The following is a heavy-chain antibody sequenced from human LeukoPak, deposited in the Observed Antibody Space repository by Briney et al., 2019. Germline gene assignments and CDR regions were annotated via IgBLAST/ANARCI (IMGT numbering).Heavy chain of an antibody. CDR3: AKASGSGYGKDYFDY. Sequence: GGSLRLSCAASGFTLSNFAKGWVRQAPGKGLQWVSLISAHGGSTYYPDSVKGRFTISTDNSKNTLYLQMNSLRAEDTALYYCAKASGSGYGKDYFDYWGQGTLVTVSS. V-gene: IGHV3-23*01. CDR2: ISAHGGST. CDR1: GFTLSNFA. J-gene: IGHJ4*02. D-gene: IGHD1-26*01.